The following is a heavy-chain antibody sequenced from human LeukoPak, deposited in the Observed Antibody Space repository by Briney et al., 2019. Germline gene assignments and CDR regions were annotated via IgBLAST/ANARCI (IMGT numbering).Heavy chain of an antibody. CDR3: ARDKQLGATTGSWFDP. D-gene: IGHD1-26*01. Sequence: GSLRLSCAASGFTFSNYWMSWVRQAPGKGLEWVAQIKQDGSENYYVDSVKGRFTISRDNAKNSLYLQLNSLRAEDTALYYCARDKQLGATTGSWFDPWGQGTLVTVSS. J-gene: IGHJ5*02. V-gene: IGHV3-7*01. CDR1: GFTFSNYW. CDR2: IKQDGSEN.